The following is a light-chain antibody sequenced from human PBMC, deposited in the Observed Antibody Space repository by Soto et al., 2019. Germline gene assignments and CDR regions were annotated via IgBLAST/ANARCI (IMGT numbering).Light chain of an antibody. V-gene: IGKV3-20*01. CDR2: DTS. CDR1: QGIGDT. J-gene: IGKJ1*01. CDR3: QLYVSSLTWT. Sequence: EVVIRQSPATLSVSPGEGATLSCRASQGIGDTLAWYQHKPGQTPRLLIYDTSSRATGIPDRFSGSGSGTDFTLTISRLEPEDFAVYYCQLYVSSLTWTFGQGTKVDIK.